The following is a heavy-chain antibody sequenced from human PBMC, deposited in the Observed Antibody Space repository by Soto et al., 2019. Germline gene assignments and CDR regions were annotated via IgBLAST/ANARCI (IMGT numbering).Heavy chain of an antibody. CDR1: GFRFSGHW. V-gene: IGHV3-7*04. J-gene: IGHJ4*02. Sequence: EELLVESGGGLVQPGGSLRFSCAASGFRFSGHWMSWVRQAPGKGLEWVAGIKEDGSERKYVDSAKGRFTISRDNAKKSLYLQMNSLRVEDTAVYYCPRGGSNRFGLWGQGTLVTVSS. CDR2: IKEDGSER. D-gene: IGHD6-13*01. CDR3: PRGGSNRFGL.